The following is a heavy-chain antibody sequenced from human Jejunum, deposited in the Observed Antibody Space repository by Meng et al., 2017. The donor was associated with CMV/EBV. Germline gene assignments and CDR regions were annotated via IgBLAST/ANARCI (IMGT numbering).Heavy chain of an antibody. CDR2: IYASGSP. D-gene: IGHD3-3*01. CDR3: ARERGPYHDYFSASYNKVHLGLDV. Sequence: WVRQPPGKGLAWIGAIYASGSPSYYIPYLKSRVTISLDTSREQFSLTLTSMTAADAAVYFCARERGPYHDYFSASYNKVHLGLDVWGQGTTVTVSS. J-gene: IGHJ6*02. V-gene: IGHV4/OR15-8*01.